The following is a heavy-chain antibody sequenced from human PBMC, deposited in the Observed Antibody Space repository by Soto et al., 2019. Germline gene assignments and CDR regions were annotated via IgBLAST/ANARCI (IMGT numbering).Heavy chain of an antibody. J-gene: IGHJ3*01. CDR3: ARHKYLRDDGFDV. D-gene: IGHD2-2*01. Sequence: GGSLRLSCAASGFTFTSYWMQWVRQASGKGLVWVSRINSDGSSTSHADSVKGRFTISRDNAKNTLYLQRSSLRAEDTAVYYCARHKYLRDDGFDVSGRGTVVTV. CDR1: GFTFTSYW. CDR2: INSDGSST. V-gene: IGHV3-74*01.